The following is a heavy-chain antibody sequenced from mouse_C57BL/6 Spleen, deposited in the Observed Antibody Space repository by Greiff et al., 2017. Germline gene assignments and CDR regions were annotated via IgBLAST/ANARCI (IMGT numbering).Heavy chain of an antibody. V-gene: IGHV3-6*01. CDR3: ARGSQVDD. CDR2: ISYDGSN. J-gene: IGHJ2*01. CDR1: GYSITSGYY. Sequence: ESGPGLVKPSQSLSLTCSVTGYSITSGYYWNWIRQFPGNKLEWRGYISYDGSNNYNPSLKNRISITRDTSKNQFFLKLNSVTTEDTATYYCARGSQVDDWGQGTTLTVSS.